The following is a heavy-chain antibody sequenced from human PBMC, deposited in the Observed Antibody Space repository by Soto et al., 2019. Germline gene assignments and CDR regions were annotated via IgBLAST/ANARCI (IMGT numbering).Heavy chain of an antibody. CDR1: NGSISSGGYS. J-gene: IGHJ6*02. V-gene: IGHV4-30-2*01. Sequence: SETLSLTCTVSNGSISSGGYSWIWIRHTPGKGLEWIGYIYPTGKTYYNPSLKNRATLSIDTSQNQFSLQLTSVTAADTAVYYCARAPPGPAPRWGVWGHGTTVTVSS. D-gene: IGHD3-16*01. CDR2: IYPTGKT. CDR3: ARAPPGPAPRWGV.